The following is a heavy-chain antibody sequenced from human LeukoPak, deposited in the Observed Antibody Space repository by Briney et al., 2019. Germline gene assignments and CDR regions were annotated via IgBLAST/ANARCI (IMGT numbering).Heavy chain of an antibody. CDR3: AWVLSGLGAFDI. CDR1: GGSISSYY. Sequence: SETLSLTCTVSGGSISSYYWSWIRQPPGKGLEWIGYIYYSGSTNYNPSLKSRVTISVDTSKSQFSLKLSSVTAADTAVYYCAWVLSGLGAFDIWGQGTMVTVSS. CDR2: IYYSGST. J-gene: IGHJ3*02. V-gene: IGHV4-59*01. D-gene: IGHD5-12*01.